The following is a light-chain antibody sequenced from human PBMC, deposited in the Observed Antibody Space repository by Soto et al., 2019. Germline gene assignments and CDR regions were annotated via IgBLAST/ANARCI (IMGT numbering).Light chain of an antibody. V-gene: IGLV1-51*02. CDR2: END. CDR3: GTWDSSLTTFV. CDR1: SSNIGEYY. Sequence: SVLRQPRSVCASPWQTVTLSCSGSSSNIGEYYVSWHQQLPGTAPKLLIYENDKRPSGIPDRFSGSKSGTSATLGITGLQTGDEADYYCGTWDSSLTTFVFGTGTKVTVL. J-gene: IGLJ1*01.